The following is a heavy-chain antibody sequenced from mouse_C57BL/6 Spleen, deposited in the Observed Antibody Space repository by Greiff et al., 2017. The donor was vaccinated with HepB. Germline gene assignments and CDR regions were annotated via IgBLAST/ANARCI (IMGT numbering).Heavy chain of an antibody. CDR3: CYDDAMDY. V-gene: IGHV1-82*01. Sequence: QMQLQQSGPELVKPGASVKISCKASGYAFSSSWMNWVKQRPGKGLEWIGRIYPGDGDTNYNGKFKGKATLTADKSSSTAYMQLSSLTSEDSAVYFCCYDDAMDYWGQGTSVTVSS. J-gene: IGHJ4*01. CDR2: IYPGDGDT. CDR1: GYAFSSSW. D-gene: IGHD2-12*01.